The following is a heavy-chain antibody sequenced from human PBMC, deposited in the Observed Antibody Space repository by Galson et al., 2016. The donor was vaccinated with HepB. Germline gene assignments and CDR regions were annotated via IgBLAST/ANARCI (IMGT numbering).Heavy chain of an antibody. CDR3: ARGAIAWNGIDS. V-gene: IGHV3-74*01. CDR2: IDIDGTFS. Sequence: SLRLSCAASGFTFSSHWMHWVRQVPGKGLVWVSRIDIDGTFSDYADSVRGRFTISRDNAKNTLSLHMNDLRVEDTALYYCARGAIAWNGIDSWGQGSLVTASS. CDR1: GFTFSSHW. J-gene: IGHJ4*02. D-gene: IGHD1-1*01.